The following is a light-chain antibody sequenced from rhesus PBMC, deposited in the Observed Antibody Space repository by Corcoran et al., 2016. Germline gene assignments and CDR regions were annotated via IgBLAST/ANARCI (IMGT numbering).Light chain of an antibody. CDR3: QQYNSRPLT. CDR2: KAS. Sequence: DIQMTQSPSSLSASVGDTVTINCRASQGISSWLAGYQQKPGKAPKFLFYKASSLQSGVPSRFSGSGSGTDFTLTISSLQSEDFATYFCQQYNSRPLTFGGGTKVEIK. CDR1: QGISSW. V-gene: IGKV1-22*01. J-gene: IGKJ4*01.